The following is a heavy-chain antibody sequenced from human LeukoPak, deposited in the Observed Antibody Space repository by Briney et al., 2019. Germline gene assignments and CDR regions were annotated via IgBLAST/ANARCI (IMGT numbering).Heavy chain of an antibody. CDR3: ARADSSSWYYFDY. CDR1: GYIFTGYY. V-gene: IGHV1-2*02. CDR2: INPNSGGT. Sequence: ASVKVSCKASGYIFTGYYMHWVRQAPGQGLEWMGWINPNSGGTNYAQKFQGRVTMTRDTSISTAYMELSRLRSDDTAVYYCARADSSSWYYFDYWGQGTLVTVSS. D-gene: IGHD6-13*01. J-gene: IGHJ4*02.